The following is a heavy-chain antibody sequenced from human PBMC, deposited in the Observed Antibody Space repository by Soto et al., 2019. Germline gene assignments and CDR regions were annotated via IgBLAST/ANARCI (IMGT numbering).Heavy chain of an antibody. CDR2: INHIGST. CDR3: ARVYGGAFDY. Sequence: PSETLSLTCAVYRGSFSGDYWSWIRQPPGKGLEWIGEINHIGSTNYNASLRSRVTISADTSKNQFSLNLNSVTAAGTAVYYCARVYGGAFDYWGQGTLVTVSS. J-gene: IGHJ4*02. D-gene: IGHD4-17*01. V-gene: IGHV4-34*01. CDR1: RGSFSGDY.